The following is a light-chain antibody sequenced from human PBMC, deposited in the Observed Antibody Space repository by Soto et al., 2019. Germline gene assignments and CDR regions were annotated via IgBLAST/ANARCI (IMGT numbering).Light chain of an antibody. J-gene: IGLJ3*02. V-gene: IGLV2-18*02. CDR2: EVS. CDR3: SSYTSSSTWV. Sequence: QSALTQPPSASGSPGQSVTISCTGTSSDIGAYIYVSWYQQHPGKAPKLMIYEVSNRPSGVSDRFSGSRSGNTASLTISGLQAEDESDYYCSSYTSSSTWVFGGGTQLTVL. CDR1: SSDIGAYIY.